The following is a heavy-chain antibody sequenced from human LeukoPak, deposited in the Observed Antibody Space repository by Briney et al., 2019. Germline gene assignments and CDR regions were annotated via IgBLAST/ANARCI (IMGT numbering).Heavy chain of an antibody. Sequence: SETLSLTCTVSGGSISSSSYYWGWIRQPPGKGLEWIGSIYYSGSTYYNPSLKSRVTISVDTSKNQFSLKLSSVTAADTAVYYCARHRDQPWFGELSGRYNWFDPWGQGTLVTVSS. CDR2: IYYSGST. CDR3: ARHRDQPWFGELSGRYNWFDP. D-gene: IGHD3-10*01. CDR1: GGSISSSSYY. J-gene: IGHJ5*02. V-gene: IGHV4-39*07.